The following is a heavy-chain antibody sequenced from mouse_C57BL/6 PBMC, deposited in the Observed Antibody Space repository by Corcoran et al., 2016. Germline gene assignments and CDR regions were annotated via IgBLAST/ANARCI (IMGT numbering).Heavy chain of an antibody. J-gene: IGHJ3*01. CDR1: GYTFTSYW. D-gene: IGHD2-3*01. Sequence: QVQLQQPGTELVKPGASVKLSCTASGYTFTSYWMHWVKQRPGQGLEWIGNITPSNGGTNYTEKFKSKATLTGDKYSSTAYMQLSSLTSEDSAVDYCARSRDGYYERVAYWGQGTLVTVSA. V-gene: IGHV1-53*01. CDR2: ITPSNGGT. CDR3: ARSRDGYYERVAY.